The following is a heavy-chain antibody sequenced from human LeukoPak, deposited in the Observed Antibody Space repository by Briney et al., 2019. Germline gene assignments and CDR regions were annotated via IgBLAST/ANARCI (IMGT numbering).Heavy chain of an antibody. CDR3: ARDGPLGNYYGMDV. J-gene: IGHJ6*02. D-gene: IGHD1-14*01. V-gene: IGHV4-4*07. CDR2: IYTSGST. CDR1: GGSISSYY. Sequence: SETLSLTCTVSGGSISSYYWSWIRQPAGKGLEWIGRIYTSGSTNYNPSLKSRVTMSVDTSKNQFSLKLSSVTAADTAVYYCARDGPLGNYYGMDVWGQGTTVTVSS.